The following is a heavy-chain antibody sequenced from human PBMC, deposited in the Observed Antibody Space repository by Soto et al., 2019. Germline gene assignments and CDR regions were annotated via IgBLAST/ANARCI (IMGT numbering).Heavy chain of an antibody. Sequence: PSETLSLTCTVSGGSISSSNYYWGWIRQPPGKGLEWIVSGHYSGSTYFNPSLKSRLTFYVDTSKNQFSLKLGSVTAADTAVYYCARHRENFDWSLDYWGQGSLVTVSS. D-gene: IGHD3-9*01. CDR1: GGSISSSNYY. V-gene: IGHV4-39*01. CDR3: ARHRENFDWSLDY. J-gene: IGHJ4*02. CDR2: GHYSGST.